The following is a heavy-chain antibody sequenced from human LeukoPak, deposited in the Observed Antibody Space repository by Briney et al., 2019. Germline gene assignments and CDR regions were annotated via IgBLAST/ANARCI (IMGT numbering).Heavy chain of an antibody. CDR2: ISGSGGST. D-gene: IGHD3-3*01. Sequence: GGSLRLSCVASGFTFTSFGMNWVRQAPGKGREWVSVISGSGGSTYYADSVKGRFTIFRDNSKNTLYLQMNSLRAEDTAVYYCAKAPDYDFWSGYPYYFDYWGQGTLVTVSS. CDR3: AKAPDYDFWSGYPYYFDY. V-gene: IGHV3-23*01. CDR1: GFTFTSFG. J-gene: IGHJ4*02.